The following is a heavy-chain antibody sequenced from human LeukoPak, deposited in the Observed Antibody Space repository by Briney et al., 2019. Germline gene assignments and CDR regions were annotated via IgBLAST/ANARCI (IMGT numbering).Heavy chain of an antibody. Sequence: SETLSLTCTVSGGSISSYYWSWIRQPPGKGPEWIGYIYYSGSTNYNPSLKSRVTISIDTSKNQFSLKLSSVTAADTAVYYCGAESERWLVRSWGQGTLVTVSS. J-gene: IGHJ4*02. V-gene: IGHV4-59*01. CDR2: IYYSGST. CDR3: GAESERWLVRS. D-gene: IGHD6-19*01. CDR1: GGSISSYY.